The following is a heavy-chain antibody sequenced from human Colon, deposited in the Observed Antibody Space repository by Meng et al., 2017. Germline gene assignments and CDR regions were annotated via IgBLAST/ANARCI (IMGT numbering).Heavy chain of an antibody. D-gene: IGHD2-8*02. V-gene: IGHV4-31*03. Sequence: VLPHESGPGLVNPSPIPSLTCNVSGLSSGTTGDYWTWIRQRPGKGLEWIGKIFYTGTAHYNPSLKTRAAMSVDRSKNQFSLKLSSVTAADTAVYYCARADCTAGICYQFDNWGQGTLVTVSS. CDR1: GLSSGTTGDY. CDR2: IFYTGTA. J-gene: IGHJ4*02. CDR3: ARADCTAGICYQFDN.